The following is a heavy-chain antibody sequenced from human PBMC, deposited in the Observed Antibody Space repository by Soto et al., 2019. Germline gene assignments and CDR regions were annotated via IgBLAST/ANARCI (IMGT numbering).Heavy chain of an antibody. CDR1: GGTFSSYT. D-gene: IGHD4-17*01. J-gene: IGHJ5*02. Sequence: QVQLVQSGAEVKKPGSSVKVSCKASGGTFSSYTISWVRQAPGQGLEWMGRIIPILGIANYAQKLQGRVSITADNSTSSAYMEVSSLRSEDTAVYYCAREGDDYGEYHWFEPWGQGTLVTVSS. V-gene: IGHV1-69*08. CDR2: IIPILGIA. CDR3: AREGDDYGEYHWFEP.